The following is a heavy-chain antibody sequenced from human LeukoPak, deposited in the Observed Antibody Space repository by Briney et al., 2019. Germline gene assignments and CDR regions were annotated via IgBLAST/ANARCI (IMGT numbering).Heavy chain of an antibody. D-gene: IGHD3-22*01. CDR1: GGSFSGYY. J-gene: IGHJ4*02. Sequence: SETLSLTCAVYGGSFSGYYWSWIRQPPGKGLEWIGEINHSGSTNYNPSLKSRVTISVDTSKNQFSLKLSSVTAADTAVYYCARGSRDSSGSPFDYWGQGTLVTVSS. CDR2: INHSGST. V-gene: IGHV4-34*01. CDR3: ARGSRDSSGSPFDY.